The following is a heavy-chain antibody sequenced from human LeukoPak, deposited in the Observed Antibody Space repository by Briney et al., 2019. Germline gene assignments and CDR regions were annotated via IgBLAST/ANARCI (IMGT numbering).Heavy chain of an antibody. D-gene: IGHD3-10*01. V-gene: IGHV4-59*01. CDR1: GGSISNYY. Sequence: SETLSLTCTVSGGSISNYYWSWIRQPPGKGLEWIGYIYYSGSTNYNPSLKSRVSISLDTSKNHFSLKLSSVTAADTAVYYCASGEVTFDYWGQGTLVTVSS. J-gene: IGHJ4*02. CDR2: IYYSGST. CDR3: ASGEVTFDY.